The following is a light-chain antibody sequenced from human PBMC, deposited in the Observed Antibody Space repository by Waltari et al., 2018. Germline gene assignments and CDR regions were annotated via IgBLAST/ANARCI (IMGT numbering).Light chain of an antibody. V-gene: IGLV2-14*03. CDR1: NSDVGGDDS. CDR2: DVT. Sequence: QSALTQPASVSGSPGQSITIPCTGINSDVGGDDSVSWYQDHPGQAPKVIIDDVTNRPAGVSDRFPGSKSGNTAALTISGLQPEDEANYYCCAQSRNNVVIFGGGTKLTVL. J-gene: IGLJ2*01. CDR3: CAQSRNNVVI.